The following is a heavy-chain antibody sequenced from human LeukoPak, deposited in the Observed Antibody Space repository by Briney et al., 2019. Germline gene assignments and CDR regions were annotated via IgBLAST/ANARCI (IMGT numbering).Heavy chain of an antibody. J-gene: IGHJ4*02. D-gene: IGHD5-24*01. CDR2: IDPNTGDT. Sequence: GASVKASCKASGYTFSDYYIQWVRQAPGQGLEWMGWIDPNTGDTKFAQKFQGRVTMARDSAITTVYMDLSSLRYEDTAVYYCARGQADGYAFDYWGQGTLVAVS. CDR3: ARGQADGYAFDY. CDR1: GYTFSDYY. V-gene: IGHV1-2*02.